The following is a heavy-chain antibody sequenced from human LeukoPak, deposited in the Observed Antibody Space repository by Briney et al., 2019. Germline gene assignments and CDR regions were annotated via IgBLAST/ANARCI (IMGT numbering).Heavy chain of an antibody. CDR2: ISPNGGAT. J-gene: IGHJ4*02. CDR1: GYTFTDQY. CDR3: ARDQHDYGDYALDF. D-gene: IGHD4-17*01. Sequence: AASVKVSCTASGYTFTDQYLHWVRQAPGQGLEWMGWISPNGGATNHAQKFQGRITLTRDTSISTAYMELSRLRSEDTAVYYCARDQHDYGDYALDFWGQGTLVTVSS. V-gene: IGHV1-2*02.